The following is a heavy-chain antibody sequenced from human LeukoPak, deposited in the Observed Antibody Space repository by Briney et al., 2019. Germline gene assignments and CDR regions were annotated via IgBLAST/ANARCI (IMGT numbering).Heavy chain of an antibody. Sequence: ASVKVSCKASGFTFTNYAMQWVRQAPGQRLEWMGWTNAGNGHTRYSQRFQGRVTFTRDTSATTVYMEVTSLRSEDTAVYYCARGIWSRTVSSYYFDYWGQGTLVTVSS. D-gene: IGHD3-3*01. CDR3: ARGIWSRTVSSYYFDY. J-gene: IGHJ4*02. CDR2: TNAGNGHT. V-gene: IGHV1-3*01. CDR1: GFTFTNYA.